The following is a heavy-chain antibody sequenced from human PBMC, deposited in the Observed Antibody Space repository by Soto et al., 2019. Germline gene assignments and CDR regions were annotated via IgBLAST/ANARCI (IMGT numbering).Heavy chain of an antibody. Sequence: VKPTSTAPRGSNSSCSMWSVRQAPGQGLEWMGGINPIFGTANYAQKFQGRVTITADESTSTAYMELSSLRSEDTAVYYCARDAGESLYWGQGTLVTVSS. V-gene: IGHV1-69*13. CDR1: RGSNSSCS. CDR3: ARDAGESLY. J-gene: IGHJ4*02. CDR2: INPIFGTA. D-gene: IGHD4-17*01.